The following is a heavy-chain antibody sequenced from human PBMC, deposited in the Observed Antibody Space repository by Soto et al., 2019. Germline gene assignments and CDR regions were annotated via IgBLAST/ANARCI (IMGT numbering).Heavy chain of an antibody. CDR3: ARRYYYDPGGYAPPYYYYGMAG. Sequence: EKQLVESGGGLVKPGGSLRLSCAASGFIFSSYGMNWVRQAPGKGLEWVSSISSSSSYIYYADSVKGRFTISRDNAKNSLYLQMNSLRAEDTAVYYCARRYYYDPGGYAPPYYYYGMAGWGQGTTVTVSS. J-gene: IGHJ6*02. V-gene: IGHV3-21*01. CDR1: GFIFSSYG. D-gene: IGHD3-22*01. CDR2: ISSSSSYI.